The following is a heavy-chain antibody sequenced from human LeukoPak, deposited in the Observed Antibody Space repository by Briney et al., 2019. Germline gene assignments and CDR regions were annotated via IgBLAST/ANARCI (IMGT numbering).Heavy chain of an antibody. Sequence: GSLRLSCAASGFTFTSYAMSWVRQAPGKGLEWIGEINHSGSTNYNPSLKSRVTISVDTSKNQFSLKLSSVTAADTAVYYCARLGFRVRGDDYWGQGTLVTVSS. V-gene: IGHV4-34*01. D-gene: IGHD3-10*01. CDR3: ARLGFRVRGDDY. J-gene: IGHJ4*02. CDR2: INHSGST. CDR1: GFTFTSYA.